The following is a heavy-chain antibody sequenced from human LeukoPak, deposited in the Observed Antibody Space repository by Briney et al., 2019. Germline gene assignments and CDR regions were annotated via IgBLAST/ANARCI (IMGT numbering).Heavy chain of an antibody. CDR1: GFTFSSYE. J-gene: IGHJ6*03. CDR3: ARGDCSSTSCYAYYYYYYMDV. Sequence: GSLRLSCAASGFTFSSYEMNWVRQAPGKGLEWVSYISSSGSTIYYADSVKGRFTISRDNAKNSLYLQMDSLRAEDTAVYYCARGDCSSTSCYAYYYYYYMDVWGKGTTVTVSS. D-gene: IGHD2-2*01. CDR2: ISSSGSTI. V-gene: IGHV3-48*03.